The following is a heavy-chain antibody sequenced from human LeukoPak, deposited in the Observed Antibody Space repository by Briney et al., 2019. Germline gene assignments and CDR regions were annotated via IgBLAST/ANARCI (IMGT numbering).Heavy chain of an antibody. CDR3: ARSVDTMVRGVIPRYYMDV. Sequence: GGSLRLSCAASEFSVGSNYMTWVRQAPGKGLEWVSLNSGGSTYYADSVKGRFTISRDNSKNTLYLQMNSLRAEDTAVYYCARSVDTMVRGVIPRYYMDVWGKGTTVTVSS. J-gene: IGHJ6*03. V-gene: IGHV3-66*01. CDR2: NSGGST. D-gene: IGHD3-10*01. CDR1: EFSVGSNY.